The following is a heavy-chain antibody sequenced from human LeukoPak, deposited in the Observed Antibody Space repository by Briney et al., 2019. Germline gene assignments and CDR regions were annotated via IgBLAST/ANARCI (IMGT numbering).Heavy chain of an antibody. CDR3: AREVWSGSTGDY. Sequence: SETLSLTCTVSGDSITNSYWSWFRQPPGKGLEWITYTYYNGRANYNPSLKSRVSISVDTSKNQFSLKLNSVTAADTAVYYCAREVWSGSTGDYWGQGTLVTVSS. CDR2: TYYNGRA. D-gene: IGHD3-3*01. V-gene: IGHV4-59*01. CDR1: GDSITNSY. J-gene: IGHJ4*02.